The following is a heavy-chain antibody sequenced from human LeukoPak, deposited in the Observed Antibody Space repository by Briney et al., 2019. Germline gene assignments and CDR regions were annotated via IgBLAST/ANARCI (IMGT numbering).Heavy chain of an antibody. CDR2: IYTSGST. CDR3: ARDGSLVPPWHPNWFDP. V-gene: IGHV4-4*07. D-gene: IGHD2-2*01. Sequence: SETLSLTRPVSGGAISSYYWGWSRQPAGEGLGWSGRIYTSGSTNYNPSLKSLVTMSLDTTTNQSSQKLSSVTAADTAAYYCARDGSLVPPWHPNWFDPWGQGTLVTVSS. J-gene: IGHJ5*02. CDR1: GGAISSYY.